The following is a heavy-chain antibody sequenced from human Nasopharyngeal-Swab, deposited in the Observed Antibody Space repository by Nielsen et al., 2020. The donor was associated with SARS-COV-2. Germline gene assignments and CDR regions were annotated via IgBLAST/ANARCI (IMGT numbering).Heavy chain of an antibody. Sequence: ASVKVSCKASGYTFSSYGISWVRQAPGQGLEWMGWISTYNGDTNYGQKFQGRVTMTTDTATNTAYMELRSLRSDDTAVYYCATGSIAVAGTYWFDPWGQGTLVTVSS. CDR1: GYTFSSYG. CDR2: ISTYNGDT. J-gene: IGHJ5*02. V-gene: IGHV1-18*04. D-gene: IGHD6-19*01. CDR3: ATGSIAVAGTYWFDP.